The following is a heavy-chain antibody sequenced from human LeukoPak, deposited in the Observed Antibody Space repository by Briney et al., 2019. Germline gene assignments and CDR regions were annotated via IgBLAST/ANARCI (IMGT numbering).Heavy chain of an antibody. Sequence: GGSLRLSSAASGFTVSSNYMSWVRQAPGKGLEWVSVIYSGGSTYYADSVKGRFTISRDNSKNTLYLQMNSLRAEDTAVYYCARARIVGATRAFDIWGQGTMVTVSS. CDR2: IYSGGST. V-gene: IGHV3-53*01. CDR3: ARARIVGATRAFDI. CDR1: GFTVSSNY. D-gene: IGHD1-26*01. J-gene: IGHJ3*02.